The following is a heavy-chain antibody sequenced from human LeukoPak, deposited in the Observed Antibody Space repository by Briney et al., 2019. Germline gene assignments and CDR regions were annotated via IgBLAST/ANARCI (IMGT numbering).Heavy chain of an antibody. V-gene: IGHV4-59*12. D-gene: IGHD3-9*01. CDR2: IYYSGST. Sequence: SETLSLTCTVSGGSISRYYWSWIRQPPGKGLEWIGYIYYSGSTNYNPSLKSRVTISVDTSKNQFSLNLSSVIAADTAVFYCARDRYYDILTGYFGVDAFDSWGQGTMVTVSS. J-gene: IGHJ3*02. CDR3: ARDRYYDILTGYFGVDAFDS. CDR1: GGSISRYY.